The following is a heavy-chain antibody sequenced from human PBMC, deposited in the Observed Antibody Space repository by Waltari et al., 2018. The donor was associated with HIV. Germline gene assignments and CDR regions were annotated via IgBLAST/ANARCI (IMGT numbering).Heavy chain of an antibody. V-gene: IGHV3-11*04. Sequence: LVESGGALVKPGGSLRLSCAASGFTFSDYFMSWLRQAPGNGLEWFSYIGPDSSAIEYADSVKGRFTISRDNAKNSLYLQMNSLRVGDTALYYCARAFHDKSGYYPFDHWGQGTLVTVSS. CDR3: ARAFHDKSGYYPFDH. CDR1: GFTFSDYF. CDR2: IGPDSSAI. D-gene: IGHD3-22*01. J-gene: IGHJ4*02.